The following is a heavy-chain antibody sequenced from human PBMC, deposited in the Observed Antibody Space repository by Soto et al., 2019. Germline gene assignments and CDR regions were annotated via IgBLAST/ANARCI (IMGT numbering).Heavy chain of an antibody. D-gene: IGHD6-13*01. CDR2: ISGSGGST. V-gene: IGHV3-23*01. CDR1: GFTFSSYA. Sequence: RRLSCAASGFTFSSYAMSWVRQAPGKGLEWVSAISGSGGSTYYADSVKGRFTISRDNSKNTLYLQMNSLRAEDTAVYYCGGHSSSKLVDPWGQGTLVTVSS. J-gene: IGHJ5*02. CDR3: GGHSSSKLVDP.